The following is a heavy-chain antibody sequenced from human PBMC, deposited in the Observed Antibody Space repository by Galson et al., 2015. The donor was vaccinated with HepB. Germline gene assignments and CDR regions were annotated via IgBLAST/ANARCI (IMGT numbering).Heavy chain of an antibody. CDR1: GHTFTSYA. D-gene: IGHD1-1*01. J-gene: IGHJ6*03. CDR3: ARAETGTTEGYYYYYMDV. CDR2: INAGNGNT. V-gene: IGHV1-3*01. Sequence: SVKVSCKASGHTFTSYAMHWVRQAPGQRLEWMGWINAGNGNTKYSQKFQGRVTITRDTSASTAYMELSSLRSEDTAVYYCARAETGTTEGYYYYYMDVWGKGTTVTVSS.